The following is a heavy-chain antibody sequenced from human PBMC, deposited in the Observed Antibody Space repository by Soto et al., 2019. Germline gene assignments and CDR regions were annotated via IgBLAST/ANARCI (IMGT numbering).Heavy chain of an antibody. CDR3: ARGDGGKLLRYFDWSARAFDY. J-gene: IGHJ4*02. D-gene: IGHD3-9*01. CDR2: ISSSSSTI. CDR1: GFTFSSYS. V-gene: IGHV3-48*01. Sequence: PGGSLRLSCASSGFTFSSYSMNLVRQAPGKGLEWVSYISSSSSTIYYADSVKGRFTISRDNAKNSLYLQMNSLRAEDTAVYYCARGDGGKLLRYFDWSARAFDYWGQGTLVTVSS.